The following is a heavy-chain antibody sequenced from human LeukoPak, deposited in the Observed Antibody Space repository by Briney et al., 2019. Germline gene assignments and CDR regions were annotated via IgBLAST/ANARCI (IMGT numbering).Heavy chain of an antibody. Sequence: ASVKVSCKASGYTFTGYYMHWVRQAPGQGLEWMGRINPNSGGTNYGQKFQGRVTMTRDTSISTAYMELRRLRSDDTAVYYRARDLGYCTNGVCHTRFDYWGQGTLVAVSS. J-gene: IGHJ4*02. CDR2: INPNSGGT. D-gene: IGHD2-8*01. CDR1: GYTFTGYY. CDR3: ARDLGYCTNGVCHTRFDY. V-gene: IGHV1-2*06.